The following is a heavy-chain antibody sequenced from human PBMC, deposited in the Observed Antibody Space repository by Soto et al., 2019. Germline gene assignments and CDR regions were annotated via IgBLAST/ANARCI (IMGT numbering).Heavy chain of an antibody. D-gene: IGHD6-19*01. V-gene: IGHV1-69*02. J-gene: IGHJ6*02. CDR2: IIPILGIA. Sequence: QVQLVQSGAEVKKPGSSVKVSCKASGGTFSSYTISWVRQAPGQGLEWMGRIIPILGIANYAQKFQGRVTIPADKSTSTAYMELGSLSSEDTAVYYCARGNSSGWSGYLREDYYYGMDVWGQGTTVTVSS. CDR3: ARGNSSGWSGYLREDYYYGMDV. CDR1: GGTFSSYT.